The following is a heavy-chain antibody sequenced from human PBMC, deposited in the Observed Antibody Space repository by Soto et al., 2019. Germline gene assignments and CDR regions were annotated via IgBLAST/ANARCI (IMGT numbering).Heavy chain of an antibody. V-gene: IGHV3-53*04. Sequence: EVQLVESGGGLVQPGGSLRLSCAASGFTVSSNYMSWVRQAPGKGLEWVSVIYSGGSTYYADSVKGRFTISRHNSKNTLYLQMNSLRAEDTAVYYCARTNACLGYCSGGSCHDAFDIWGQGTMVTVSS. CDR3: ARTNACLGYCSGGSCHDAFDI. D-gene: IGHD2-15*01. CDR1: GFTVSSNY. J-gene: IGHJ3*02. CDR2: IYSGGST.